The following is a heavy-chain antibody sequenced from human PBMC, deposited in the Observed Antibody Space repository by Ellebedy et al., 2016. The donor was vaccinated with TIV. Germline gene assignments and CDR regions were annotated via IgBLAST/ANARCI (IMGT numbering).Heavy chain of an antibody. CDR3: SISIYDILTGEGGLDY. V-gene: IGHV4-39*07. CDR1: GGSIRSIGHY. D-gene: IGHD3-9*01. Sequence: SETLSLTCNVPGGSIRSIGHYWGWIRQPPGKGLEWIGSSYNSGSPFYSRSLKSRITISVDTSKSQLSLKLSSVTAADTAVYYCSISIYDILTGEGGLDYWGQGILVTVSS. J-gene: IGHJ4*02. CDR2: SYNSGSP.